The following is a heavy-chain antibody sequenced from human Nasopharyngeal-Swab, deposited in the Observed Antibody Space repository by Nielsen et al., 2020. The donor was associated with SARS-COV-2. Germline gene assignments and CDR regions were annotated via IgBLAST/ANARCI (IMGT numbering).Heavy chain of an antibody. V-gene: IGHV1-46*01. CDR2: INPNGDGT. CDR3: AREMPSSSPDY. D-gene: IGHD2-2*01. J-gene: IGHJ4*02. Sequence: ASVKVSCKASGYTFSLYYMHWVRQAPGQGLEWMGIINPNGDGTMYAQKFQGRVTMTRDTSTSTAYMELRRLTSDDTAVYYCAREMPSSSPDYWGQGTLVTVSS. CDR1: GYTFSLYY.